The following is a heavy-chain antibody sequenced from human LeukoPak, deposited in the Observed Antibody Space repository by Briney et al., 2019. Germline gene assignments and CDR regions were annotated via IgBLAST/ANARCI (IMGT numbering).Heavy chain of an antibody. Sequence: GESLKISCKGSGYSFTSYWIGWVRQMPGKGLEWMGIIYPGDSDTTYSPSFQGQVTISADKSISTAYLQWSSLKASDTAMYYCARVVLSYYYGSGRVPYYYYYYMDVWGKGTTVTVSS. D-gene: IGHD3-10*01. CDR1: GYSFTSYW. CDR3: ARVVLSYYYGSGRVPYYYYYYMDV. J-gene: IGHJ6*03. V-gene: IGHV5-51*01. CDR2: IYPGDSDT.